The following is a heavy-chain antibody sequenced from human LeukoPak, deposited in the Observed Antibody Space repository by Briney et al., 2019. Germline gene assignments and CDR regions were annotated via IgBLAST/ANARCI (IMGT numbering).Heavy chain of an antibody. CDR3: ARAYYHASGGAFGMDV. D-gene: IGHD3-10*01. CDR1: GFTFSSYG. CDR2: IWFDGNKK. J-gene: IGHJ6*02. V-gene: IGHV3-33*01. Sequence: GRSLRLSCAASGFTFSSYGMHWVRQAPGKGLEWVALIWFDGNKKDYVDSMKGRFTISRDNSKKTLYLQMNSLRAEDTALYYCARAYYHASGGAFGMDVWGQGTTVTVSS.